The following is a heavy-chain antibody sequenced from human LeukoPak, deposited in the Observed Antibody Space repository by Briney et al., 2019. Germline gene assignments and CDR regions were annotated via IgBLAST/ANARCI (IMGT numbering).Heavy chain of an antibody. CDR2: ITASGAAT. CDR3: AKDSLVATSHFDS. CDR1: GFTFYNYG. J-gene: IGHJ4*02. Sequence: PGGSLRLSCAVSGFTFYNYGMSWVRQAPGKGLEWVSAITASGAATYIADSVKGRFVISRDNSKNTLYLQMNSLRAEDTAAYFCAKDSLVATSHFDSWGRGTLVTVSS. D-gene: IGHD5-12*01. V-gene: IGHV3-23*01.